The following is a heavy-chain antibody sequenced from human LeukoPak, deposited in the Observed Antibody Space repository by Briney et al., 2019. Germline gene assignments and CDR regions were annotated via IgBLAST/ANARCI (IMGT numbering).Heavy chain of an antibody. CDR2: IRYDGSNK. CDR1: GFAFSSYG. Sequence: PGGSLRLSCAASGFAFSSYGMHWVRQAPGKGLEWVAFIRYDGSNKYYADSMKGRFTISRDNSKNTLYLQMNSLRAEDTAVYYCAKDRSHPAAREVGAFDIWGQGTMVTVSS. J-gene: IGHJ3*02. V-gene: IGHV3-30*02. D-gene: IGHD6-6*01. CDR3: AKDRSHPAAREVGAFDI.